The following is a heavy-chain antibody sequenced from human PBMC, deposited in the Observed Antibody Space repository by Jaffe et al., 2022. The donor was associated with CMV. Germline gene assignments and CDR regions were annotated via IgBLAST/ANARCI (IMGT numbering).Heavy chain of an antibody. V-gene: IGHV3-21*01. CDR2: ISSSSSYI. Sequence: EVQLVESGGGLVKPGGSLRLSCAASGFTFSSYSMNWVRQAPGKGLEWVSSISSSSSYIYYADSVKGRFTISRDNAKNSLYLQMNSLRAEDTAVYYCARVEYSYGYFYDYWGQGTLVTVSS. J-gene: IGHJ4*02. CDR3: ARVEYSYGYFYDY. CDR1: GFTFSSYS. D-gene: IGHD5-18*01.